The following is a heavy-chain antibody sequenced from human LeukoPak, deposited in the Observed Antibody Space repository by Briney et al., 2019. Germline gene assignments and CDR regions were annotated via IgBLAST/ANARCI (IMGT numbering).Heavy chain of an antibody. V-gene: IGHV1-18*04. D-gene: IGHD3-9*01. CDR1: GYTFTSYY. CDR2: ISAYNGNT. Sequence: ASVKVSCKASGYTFTSYYMHWVRQAPGQGLEWMGWISAYNGNTNYTQTLQSRVTMTTDTSTRTAYMGLSSLISEDTAVYYCATAAYYDIFTHTSWFDPWGQGTLVTVSS. J-gene: IGHJ5*02. CDR3: ATAAYYDIFTHTSWFDP.